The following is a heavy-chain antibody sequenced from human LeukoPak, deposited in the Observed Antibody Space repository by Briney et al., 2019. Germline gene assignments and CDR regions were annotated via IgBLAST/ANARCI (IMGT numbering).Heavy chain of an antibody. CDR3: ARGRITIFGVAPVAAFDI. V-gene: IGHV3-21*01. D-gene: IGHD3-3*01. Sequence: PGGSLRLSCAASGFTFSSYSMNWVRQAPGKGLEWVSSISSSSSYIYYADSVKGRFTISRDNAKNSLYLQMNSLRAEATAVYYCARGRITIFGVAPVAAFDIWGQGTMVTVSP. CDR2: ISSSSSYI. CDR1: GFTFSSYS. J-gene: IGHJ3*02.